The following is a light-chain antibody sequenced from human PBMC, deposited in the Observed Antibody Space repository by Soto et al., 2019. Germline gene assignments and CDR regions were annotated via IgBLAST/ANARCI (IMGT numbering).Light chain of an antibody. CDR1: QSISSY. CDR3: QQSYSTPAT. V-gene: IGKV1-39*01. CDR2: AAS. J-gene: IGKJ4*01. Sequence: DIQITHSPSSLSASVGDRVTITCRSSQSISSYLNWYQQKPGKAPKLLIYAASSLQSGVPSRFSGSGSGTDFTLTISSLQPEDFATYYCQQSYSTPATLGGGTKVDIK.